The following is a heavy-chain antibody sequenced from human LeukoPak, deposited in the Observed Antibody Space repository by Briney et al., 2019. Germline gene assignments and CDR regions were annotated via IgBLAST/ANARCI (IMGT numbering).Heavy chain of an antibody. CDR1: GGSISSYY. V-gene: IGHV4-59*01. J-gene: IGHJ4*02. D-gene: IGHD5-12*01. CDR3: ARGYSGYDYVH. CDR2: IYYSGST. Sequence: PSETLSLTCTVAGGSISSYYWSWIRQPPGKGLEWIGYIYYSGSTNYNPSLKSRVTISVDTSKNQFSLKLSSVTAADTAVYYCARGYSGYDYVHWGQGTLVTVSS.